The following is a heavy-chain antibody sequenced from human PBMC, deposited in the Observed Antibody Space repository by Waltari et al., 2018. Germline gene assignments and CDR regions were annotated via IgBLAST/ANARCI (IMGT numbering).Heavy chain of an antibody. CDR1: GGSISSGSYY. CDR3: ARVAGGSSSGFDYYYMDV. D-gene: IGHD6-6*01. Sequence: ESGPGLVKPSQTLSPTCTVSGGSISSGSYYWSWIRQPAGKGLEWIGRIYTSGSTNYNPSLKSRVTISVDTSKNQFSLKLSSVTAADTAVYYCARVAGGSSSGFDYYYMDVWGKGTTVTVSS. J-gene: IGHJ6*03. CDR2: IYTSGST. V-gene: IGHV4-61*02.